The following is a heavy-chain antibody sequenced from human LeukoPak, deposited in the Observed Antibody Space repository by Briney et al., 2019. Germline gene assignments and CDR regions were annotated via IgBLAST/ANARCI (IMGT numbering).Heavy chain of an antibody. CDR2: ISGSGGST. Sequence: GGSLRLSCAASGFTFSSYAMSWVRQAPGKGLEWVSAISGSGGSTYYADSVKGRFTISRDNSKNTLYLQMNSLRAEDTAVFYCAKDAYYYDSSGYYPGDHWGQGTLVTVSS. D-gene: IGHD3-22*01. CDR1: GFTFSSYA. J-gene: IGHJ4*02. V-gene: IGHV3-23*01. CDR3: AKDAYYYDSSGYYPGDH.